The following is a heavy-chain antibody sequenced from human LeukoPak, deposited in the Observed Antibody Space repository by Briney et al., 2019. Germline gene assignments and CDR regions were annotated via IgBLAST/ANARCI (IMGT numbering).Heavy chain of an antibody. J-gene: IGHJ4*02. CDR2: IYYSGST. V-gene: IGHV4-39*01. CDR3: ARPVGDY. CDR1: GFTFSSYA. Sequence: GSLRLSCAASGFTFSSYAMSWVRQPPGKGLEWIGSIYYSGSTYYNPSLKSRVTISVDTSKNQFPLKLSSVTAADTAVYYCARPVGDYWGQGTLVTVSS. D-gene: IGHD3-16*01.